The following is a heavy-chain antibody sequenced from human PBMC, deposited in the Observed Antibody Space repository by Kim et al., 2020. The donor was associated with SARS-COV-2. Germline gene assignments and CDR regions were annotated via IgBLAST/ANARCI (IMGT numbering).Heavy chain of an antibody. CDR3: ARSSLSSSWYYYYYGMDV. Sequence: ASVKVSCKASGYTFTSYDINWVRQATGQGLEWMGWMNPNSGNTGYAQKFQGRVTMTRNTSISTAYMELSSLRSEDTAVYYCARSSLSSSWYYYYYGMDVWGQGTTVTVSS. CDR1: GYTFTSYD. J-gene: IGHJ6*02. V-gene: IGHV1-8*01. D-gene: IGHD6-13*01. CDR2: MNPNSGNT.